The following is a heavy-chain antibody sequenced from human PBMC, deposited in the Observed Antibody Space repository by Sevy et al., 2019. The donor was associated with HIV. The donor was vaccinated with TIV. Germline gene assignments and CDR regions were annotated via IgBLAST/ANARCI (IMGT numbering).Heavy chain of an antibody. CDR1: EFIFTNAW. CDR3: TKDRENQLERYYFNY. CDR2: IKSKTDGGTT. Sequence: GGSLRLSCAASEFIFTNAWMSWVRQAPGKGLEWVGRIKSKTDGGTTDYAAPVEGRFTISRDDSKKTLYLQMNSLKTGDTAVYYCTKDRENQLERYYFNYWGQGTLVTVSS. D-gene: IGHD1-1*01. J-gene: IGHJ4*02. V-gene: IGHV3-15*01.